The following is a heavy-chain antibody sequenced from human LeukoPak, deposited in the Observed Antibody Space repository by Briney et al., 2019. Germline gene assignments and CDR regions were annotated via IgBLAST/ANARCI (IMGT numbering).Heavy chain of an antibody. D-gene: IGHD3-3*01. V-gene: IGHV3-7*03. CDR2: INHNGNVN. CDR1: GFTFSSYW. CDR3: ARGGGSGFWSGYYFDY. J-gene: IGHJ4*02. Sequence: GGSLRLSCAASGFTFSSYWMNWARQAPGKGLEWVASINHNGNVNYYVDSVKGRFTISRDNAKNSLYLQMSNLRAEDTAVYFCARGGGSGFWSGYYFDYWGQGTLVTVSS.